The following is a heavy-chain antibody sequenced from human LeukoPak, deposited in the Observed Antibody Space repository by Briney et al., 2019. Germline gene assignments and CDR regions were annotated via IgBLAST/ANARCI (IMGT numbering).Heavy chain of an antibody. CDR2: IYYSGST. CDR1: GGSISSGDYY. D-gene: IGHD3-10*01. J-gene: IGHJ3*02. CDR3: ARPPRGASGALAPGDI. V-gene: IGHV4-30-4*08. Sequence: SETLSLTCTVSGGSISSGDYYWSWIRQPPGKGLEWIGYIYYSGSTYYNPSLKSRVTISVDTSKNQFSLKLSSVTAADTAVSYCARPPRGASGALAPGDIWGKGKMVTVSS.